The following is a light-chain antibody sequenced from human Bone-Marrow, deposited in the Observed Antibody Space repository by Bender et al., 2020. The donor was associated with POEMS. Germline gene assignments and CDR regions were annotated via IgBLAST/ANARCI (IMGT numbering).Light chain of an antibody. J-gene: IGLJ3*02. CDR3: SSYSSQYIWV. Sequence: QCALTQPRSVSGSPGQSVTISCTGTSSDIGGYNYVSWYQQHPGKAPKLMIYDVSNRPSGVSNRFSGSKTGNTASLTISGLQAEDEADYYCSSYSSQYIWVFGGGTKVTVL. V-gene: IGLV2-11*01. CDR1: SSDIGGYNY. CDR2: DVS.